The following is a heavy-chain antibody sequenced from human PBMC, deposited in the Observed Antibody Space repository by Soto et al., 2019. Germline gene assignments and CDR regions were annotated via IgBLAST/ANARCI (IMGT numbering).Heavy chain of an antibody. J-gene: IGHJ5*02. Sequence: SVKVSCKASGGTFSSYAISWVRQAPGQGLEWMGGIIPIFGTANYAQKFQGRVTITADESTSTAYMELSSLRSEDTDVYYCERELGYCSSTSCRKLDPWGQGTLVTVSS. D-gene: IGHD2-2*01. CDR2: IIPIFGTA. CDR3: ERELGYCSSTSCRKLDP. CDR1: GGTFSSYA. V-gene: IGHV1-69*13.